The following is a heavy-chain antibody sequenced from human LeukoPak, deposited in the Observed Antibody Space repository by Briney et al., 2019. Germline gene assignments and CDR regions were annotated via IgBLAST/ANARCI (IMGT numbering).Heavy chain of an antibody. D-gene: IGHD6-19*01. V-gene: IGHV1-18*01. CDR3: ARVGSGWYGGYYFDY. CDR2: ISAYNGNT. CDR1: GYTFTSYG. J-gene: IGHJ4*02. Sequence: ASVKVSCKASGYTFTSYGISWVRQAPGQGLEWMGWISAYNGNTNYAQKLQGRVTMTRDTSTSTVYMELSSLRSEDTAVYYCARVGSGWYGGYYFDYWGQGTLVTVSS.